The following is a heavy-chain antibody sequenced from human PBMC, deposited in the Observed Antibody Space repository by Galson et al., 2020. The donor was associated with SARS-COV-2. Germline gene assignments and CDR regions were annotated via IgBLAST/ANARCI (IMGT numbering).Heavy chain of an antibody. CDR3: AKDSEYSYGYPWFDP. CDR1: GFTFDDYA. J-gene: IGHJ5*02. CDR2: ISWNSGSI. D-gene: IGHD5-18*01. Sequence: GGSLRLSCAASGFTFDDYAMHWVRQAPGKGLEWVSGISWNSGSIGYADSVKGRFTISRDNAKNSLYLQMNSLRAEDTALYYCAKDSEYSYGYPWFDPWGQGTLVTVSS. V-gene: IGHV3-9*01.